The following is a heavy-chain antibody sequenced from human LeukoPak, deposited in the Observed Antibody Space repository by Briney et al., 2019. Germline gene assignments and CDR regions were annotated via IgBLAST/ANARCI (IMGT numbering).Heavy chain of an antibody. J-gene: IGHJ4*02. CDR3: ARENSGSYREFDY. V-gene: IGHV4-4*07. CDR2: IYTSGST. CDR1: GGSISSYY. D-gene: IGHD1-26*01. Sequence: SETLSLTCTVSGGSISSYYWSWIRQPAGQGMEWIGRIYTSGSTNYNASLKSRVSMSVDTSKNQFSLKLSSVTAADTAVFYCARENSGSYREFDYWGQGTLVTVSS.